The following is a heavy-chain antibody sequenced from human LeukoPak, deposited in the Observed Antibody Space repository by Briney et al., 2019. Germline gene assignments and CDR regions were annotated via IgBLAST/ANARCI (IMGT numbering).Heavy chain of an antibody. CDR2: IIPILGIA. CDR3: ARESVAGQNLDY. CDR1: GCTFSSYA. D-gene: IGHD6-19*01. J-gene: IGHJ4*02. V-gene: IGHV1-69*04. Sequence: GASVKVSCKASGCTFSSYAISWVRQAPGQGLEWMGRIIPILGIANYAQKFQGRVTITADKSTSTAYMELSSLRSEDTAVYYCARESVAGQNLDYWGQGTLVTVSS.